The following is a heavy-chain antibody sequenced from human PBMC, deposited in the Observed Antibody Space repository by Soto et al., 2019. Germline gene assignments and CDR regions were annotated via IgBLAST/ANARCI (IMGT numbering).Heavy chain of an antibody. J-gene: IGHJ4*02. V-gene: IGHV3-30-3*01. CDR1: GFTFSSYA. CDR3: AREDCSGGSCYSGLGY. Sequence: GGSLRLSCAASGFTFSSYAMHWVRQAPGKGLEWVAVISYDGSNKYYADSVKGRFTISRDNSKNTLYLQMNSLRAEDTAVYYCAREDCSGGSCYSGLGYWGQGTLVTVSS. D-gene: IGHD2-15*01. CDR2: ISYDGSNK.